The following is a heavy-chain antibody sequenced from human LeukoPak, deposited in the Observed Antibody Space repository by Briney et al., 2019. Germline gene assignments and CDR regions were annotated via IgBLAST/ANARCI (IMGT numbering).Heavy chain of an antibody. J-gene: IGHJ6*03. Sequence: ASLRLSCAASGFTFDDYGMSWVRQAPGKGLEWVSGINWNGGSTGYADSVKGRFTISRDNAKNSLYLQMNSLRAEDTALYYCARKGRLELLPDPFYYYYYYMDVWGKGTTVTVSS. CDR1: GFTFDDYG. V-gene: IGHV3-20*04. CDR3: ARKGRLELLPDPFYYYYYYMDV. CDR2: INWNGGST. D-gene: IGHD1-7*01.